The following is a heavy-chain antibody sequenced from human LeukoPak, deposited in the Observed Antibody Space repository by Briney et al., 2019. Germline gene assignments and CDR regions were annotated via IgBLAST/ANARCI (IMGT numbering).Heavy chain of an antibody. D-gene: IGHD3-3*01. V-gene: IGHV1-69*01. Sequence: SVKVSCKASGGTFSSYAISWVREAPGQGLEWMGGIIPIFGTANYAQKFQGRVTITADESTSTAYMELSSLRSEDTAVYYCARATRDRSWEYYDFWSGYLRFDYWGQGTLVTVSS. CDR3: ARATRDRSWEYYDFWSGYLRFDY. CDR1: GGTFSSYA. J-gene: IGHJ4*02. CDR2: IIPIFGTA.